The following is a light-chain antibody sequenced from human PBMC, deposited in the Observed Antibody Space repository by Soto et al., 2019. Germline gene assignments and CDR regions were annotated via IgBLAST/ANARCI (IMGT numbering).Light chain of an antibody. CDR2: GAS. Sequence: EIVITHSPATLSFSPVERATLSCTASQSVNNNVAWYQQKPGQAPRLLIYGASSRATGIPDRFNGSGSGTDFTLTISRLEPEDFAVYYCQQYGSSPWTFGQGTKVDIK. CDR1: QSVNNN. V-gene: IGKV3-20*01. J-gene: IGKJ1*01. CDR3: QQYGSSPWT.